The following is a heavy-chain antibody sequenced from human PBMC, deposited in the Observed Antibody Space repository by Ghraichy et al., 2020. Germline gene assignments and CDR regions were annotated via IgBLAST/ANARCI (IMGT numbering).Heavy chain of an antibody. V-gene: IGHV3-23*01. J-gene: IGHJ4*02. CDR3: ARGPYGEHDY. D-gene: IGHD4-17*01. CDR1: GFTFNNYA. CDR2: ISGSGSGT. Sequence: GGSLRLSCAASGFTFNNYAMSWVRQAPGKGLDWVSAISGSGSGTYYADSVKGRFTISRDNSKDTLYLQMNSLRAEDTAVYYCARGPYGEHDYWGQGALVSVSS.